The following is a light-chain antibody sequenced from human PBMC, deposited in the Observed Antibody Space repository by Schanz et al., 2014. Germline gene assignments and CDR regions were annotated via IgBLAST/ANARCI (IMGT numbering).Light chain of an antibody. CDR1: SSDVGGYNY. CDR2: DVS. V-gene: IGLV2-11*01. J-gene: IGLJ2*01. CDR3: AAWDDSLNGDVL. Sequence: QSSLTQPPSVSGSPGQSVTISCTGTSSDVGGYNYVSWYQQHPGKAPKLMIYDVSYRPSGVPDRFSGSKSGNTASLAISGLQSEDEADYYCAAWDDSLNGDVLFGGGTKLTVL.